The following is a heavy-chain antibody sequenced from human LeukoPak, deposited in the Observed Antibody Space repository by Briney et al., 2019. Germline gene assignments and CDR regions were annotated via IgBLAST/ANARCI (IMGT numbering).Heavy chain of an antibody. V-gene: IGHV3-23*01. D-gene: IGHD3-10*01. Sequence: VGSLRLSCAASGFTFTSYAMSWVRQAPGKGLEWVSVISGSGGSAYYADSVKGRFTISRDNSKNTLYLQMNSLRAEDTAVYYCAKSGGTGDYYYIDYWGQGTLVTVSA. CDR1: GFTFTSYA. J-gene: IGHJ4*02. CDR3: AKSGGTGDYYYIDY. CDR2: ISGSGGSA.